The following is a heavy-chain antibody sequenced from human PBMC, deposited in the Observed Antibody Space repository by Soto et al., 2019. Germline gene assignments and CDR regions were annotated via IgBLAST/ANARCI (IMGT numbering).Heavy chain of an antibody. D-gene: IGHD2-2*01. Sequence: GASVKVSCKASGYTFTSYGISWVRQAPGQGLEWMGWISAYNGNTNYAQKLQGRVTMTTDTSTSTAYMELRSLRSDDTAVYYCARDLEDVVVQAADYWGQGTLVTVSS. J-gene: IGHJ4*02. CDR2: ISAYNGNT. V-gene: IGHV1-18*01. CDR3: ARDLEDVVVQAADY. CDR1: GYTFTSYG.